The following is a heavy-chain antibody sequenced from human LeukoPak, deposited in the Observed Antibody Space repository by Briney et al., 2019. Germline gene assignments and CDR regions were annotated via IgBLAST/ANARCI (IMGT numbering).Heavy chain of an antibody. CDR3: AKDLGYYGSGSGVDV. J-gene: IGHJ6*02. D-gene: IGHD3-10*01. CDR2: ISGSGGST. CDR1: GFTFSSYA. Sequence: PGGSLRLSCAASGFTFSSYAMSWVRQAPGKGLEWVSAISGSGGSTYYAGSVKGRFTISRDNSKNTLYLQMNSLRAEDTAVYYCAKDLGYYGSGSGVDVWGQGTTVTVSS. V-gene: IGHV3-23*01.